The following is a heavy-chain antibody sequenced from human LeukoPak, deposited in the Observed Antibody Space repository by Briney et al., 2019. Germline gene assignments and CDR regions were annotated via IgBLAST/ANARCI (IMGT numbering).Heavy chain of an antibody. CDR1: GYTFTGYY. V-gene: IGHV1-2*02. J-gene: IGHJ4*02. CDR3: ARLGYCSGGSCSNH. D-gene: IGHD2-15*01. CDR2: INPNSGGT. Sequence: ASVKVTCKASGYTFTGYYMHWVRQAPGQGLEWMGWINPNSGGTNYAQKFQGRVTMTRDTSISTAYMELSRLRSDDTVVYYCARLGYCSGGSCSNHWGQGTLVTVSS.